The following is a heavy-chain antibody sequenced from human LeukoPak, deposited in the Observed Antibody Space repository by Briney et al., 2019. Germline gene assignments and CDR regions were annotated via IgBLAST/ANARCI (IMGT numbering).Heavy chain of an antibody. J-gene: IGHJ4*02. CDR1: GFTSSTYW. CDR2: IKQDGSET. V-gene: IGHV3-7*01. CDR3: ARDSTGSYLDY. D-gene: IGHD3-10*01. Sequence: GGSLRLSCAASGFTSSTYWMSWVRQAPGKGLEWVASIKQDGSETYYVDSVKGRFNLSRDNAKNSLYLQMNSLRADDTAVYYCARDSTGSYLDYWGQGTLVTVSS.